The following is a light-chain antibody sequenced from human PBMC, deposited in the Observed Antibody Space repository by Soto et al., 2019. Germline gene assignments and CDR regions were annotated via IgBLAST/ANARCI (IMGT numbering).Light chain of an antibody. CDR2: EVS. V-gene: IGLV2-14*01. CDR3: SSRTTSNPYV. J-gene: IGLJ1*01. CDR1: SSDIGAYNS. Sequence: QSALTQPASVSGSRGQSITISCTGTSSDIGAYNSVSWYQQHPGKAPKLMIYEVSNRPSGVSNRFSASKSGNTASLTISGLQAEDEADYYCSSRTTSNPYVFGTGTKVTVL.